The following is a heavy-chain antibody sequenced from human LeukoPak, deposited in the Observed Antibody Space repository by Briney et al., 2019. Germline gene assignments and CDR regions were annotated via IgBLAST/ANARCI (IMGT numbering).Heavy chain of an antibody. Sequence: SETLSLTCTVSGVSISSSYWSWIRQSPGKGLEWIGFIYYTGSTYYNPSLKSRVTISVDTSKNQFSLKLSSVTAADTAVYYCARPYGAYYYDSSGYPSSFDYWGQGTLVTVSS. J-gene: IGHJ4*02. CDR1: GVSISSSY. CDR2: IYYTGST. V-gene: IGHV4-59*08. D-gene: IGHD3-22*01. CDR3: ARPYGAYYYDSSGYPSSFDY.